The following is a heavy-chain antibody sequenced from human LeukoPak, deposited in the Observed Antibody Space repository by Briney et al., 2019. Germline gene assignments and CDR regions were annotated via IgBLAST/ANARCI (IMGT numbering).Heavy chain of an antibody. D-gene: IGHD1-26*01. CDR2: LYCSGST. CDR3: ARRLVGATANFDY. CDR1: GGSISSSRYY. J-gene: IGHJ4*02. V-gene: IGHV4-39*01. Sequence: SETLSLTCTVSGGSISSSRYYWGWIRQPPGKGLEGIGSLYCSGSTTYNPSLKSRVSISVDTSKNQFSLKVSSVTAADTAVYYCARRLVGATANFDYWGQGTLVTVSS.